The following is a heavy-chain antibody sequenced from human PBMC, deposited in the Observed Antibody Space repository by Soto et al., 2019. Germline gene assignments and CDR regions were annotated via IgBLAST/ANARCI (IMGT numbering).Heavy chain of an antibody. CDR1: GFTFSSYW. V-gene: IGHV3-74*01. J-gene: IGHJ6*02. CDR2: INSDGSST. D-gene: IGHD6-19*01. CDR3: ARENGSSGWDLRYYYYGMDV. Sequence: GGSLRLSCAASGFTFSSYWMHWVRQAPGKGLVWVSRINSDGSSTSYADSVKGRFTISRDNAKNTLYLQMNSLRAEDTAVYYCARENGSSGWDLRYYYYGMDVWGQGTTVTVS.